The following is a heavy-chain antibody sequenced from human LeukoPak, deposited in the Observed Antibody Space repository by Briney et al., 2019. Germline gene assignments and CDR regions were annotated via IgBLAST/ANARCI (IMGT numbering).Heavy chain of an antibody. Sequence: SETLSLTCTVSGGSISSGAYYWSWIRQHPGKGLEWIGYIYYSGSTYYNPSLKSRVTISVDTSKNQFSLKLSSVTAADMAVYYCARETSGTLDYWGQGTLVTVSS. D-gene: IGHD1-26*01. CDR3: ARETSGTLDY. V-gene: IGHV4-31*03. CDR1: GGSISSGAYY. CDR2: IYYSGST. J-gene: IGHJ4*02.